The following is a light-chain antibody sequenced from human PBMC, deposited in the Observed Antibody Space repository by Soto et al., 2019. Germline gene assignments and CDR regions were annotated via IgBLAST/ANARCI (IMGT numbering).Light chain of an antibody. CDR3: QQRYNWPKT. Sequence: EIVLTQSPANLSLSSGERATLSCRASQSISSYLAWYQQKPGQAPRLLIYDTSNRATGIPARFSGSGSGTEFTLSISSLDPEDSAVYYCQQRYNWPKTFGQGTKVDIK. CDR1: QSISSY. V-gene: IGKV3-11*01. CDR2: DTS. J-gene: IGKJ1*01.